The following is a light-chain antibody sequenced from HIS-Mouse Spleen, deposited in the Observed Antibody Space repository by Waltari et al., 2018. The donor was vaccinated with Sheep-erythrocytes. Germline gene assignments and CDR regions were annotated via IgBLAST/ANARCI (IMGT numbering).Light chain of an antibody. V-gene: IGLV2-11*01. CDR1: RSDVGGYNY. J-gene: IGLJ2*01. Sequence: HSALTQPRPVSGSPGQSATISCTGTRSDVGGYNYVSWYQQHPGKSPKLMIYDVSKRPSGVPDRFSGSKSGNTASLTISGLQAEDEADYYCCSYAGSYTFVVFGGGTKLTVL. CDR2: DVS. CDR3: CSYAGSYTFVV.